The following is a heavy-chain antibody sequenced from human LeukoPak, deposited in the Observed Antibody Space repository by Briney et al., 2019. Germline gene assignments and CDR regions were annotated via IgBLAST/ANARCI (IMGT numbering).Heavy chain of an antibody. Sequence: PGGSLRLSCAASGFTFSSYWMSWVRQAPGKGLEWVANIKQDGSEKYYVDSVKGRFTISRDNAKNSLYLQMNSLRAEDTAVYYCARGNWNDRTLYFDYWGQGTLVTVSS. CDR3: ARGNWNDRTLYFDY. V-gene: IGHV3-7*01. CDR1: GFTFSSYW. J-gene: IGHJ4*02. D-gene: IGHD1-1*01. CDR2: IKQDGSEK.